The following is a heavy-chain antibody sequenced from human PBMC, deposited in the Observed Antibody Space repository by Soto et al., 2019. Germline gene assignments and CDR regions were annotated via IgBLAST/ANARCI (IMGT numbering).Heavy chain of an antibody. J-gene: IGHJ6*02. CDR3: TTVGVYYESSGYYKPDYYGMDV. CDR1: GFTFSNAW. CDR2: IKSKTDGGTT. D-gene: IGHD3-22*01. V-gene: IGHV3-15*07. Sequence: GSLRLSCAASGFTFSNAWMNWVRQAPGKGLEWVGRIKSKTDGGTTDYAAPVKGRFTISRDDSKNTLYLQMNSLKTEDTAVYYCTTVGVYYESSGYYKPDYYGMDVWGQGPTGTVSS.